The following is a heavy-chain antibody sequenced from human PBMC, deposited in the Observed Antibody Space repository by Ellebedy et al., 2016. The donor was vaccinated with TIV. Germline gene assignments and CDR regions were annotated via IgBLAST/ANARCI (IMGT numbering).Heavy chain of an antibody. J-gene: IGHJ6*03. V-gene: IGHV1-2*02. Sequence: ASVKVSXKPSGYTFIVHLLHWVRQAPGQGLEWVASINLRSGDTNYAQKFQGRVTMTSDTSNSTAYMELTGLTSDDTAVYYCARDARITTVRGGYFFYMDVWGKGTSVTVSS. D-gene: IGHD3-10*01. CDR1: GYTFIVHL. CDR3: ARDARITTVRGGYFFYMDV. CDR2: INLRSGDT.